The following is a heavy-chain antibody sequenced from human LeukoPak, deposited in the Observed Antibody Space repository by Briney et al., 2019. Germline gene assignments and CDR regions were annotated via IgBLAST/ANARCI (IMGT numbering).Heavy chain of an antibody. CDR1: GSISGYY. D-gene: IGHD2-2*01. J-gene: IGHJ3*02. Sequence: SETLSLTCTVSGSISGYYWSWIRQPPGKGLEWIGYIYTSGSTNYNPSLESRVTISVDTSKNQFSLDLSSVTAADTAVYYCARQKCTSTSCLTKNAFNIWGQGTMVTVSS. CDR2: IYTSGST. CDR3: ARQKCTSTSCLTKNAFNI. V-gene: IGHV4-4*09.